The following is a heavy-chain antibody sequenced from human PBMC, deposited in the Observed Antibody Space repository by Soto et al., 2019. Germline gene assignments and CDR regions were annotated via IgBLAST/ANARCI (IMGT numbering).Heavy chain of an antibody. CDR1: GGSISSSNW. D-gene: IGHD3-22*01. Sequence: LSLTCAVSGGSISSSNWWSWVRQPPGKGLEWIGEIYHSGSTNYNPSLKSRVTISVDKSKNQFSLKLSSVTAADTAVYYCARSYDSSGFNWFDPWGQGTLVTVSS. CDR3: ARSYDSSGFNWFDP. J-gene: IGHJ5*02. V-gene: IGHV4-4*02. CDR2: IYHSGST.